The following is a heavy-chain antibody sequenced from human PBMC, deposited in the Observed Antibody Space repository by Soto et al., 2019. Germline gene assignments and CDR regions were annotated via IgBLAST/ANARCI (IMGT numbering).Heavy chain of an antibody. CDR1: GFTFSSYA. V-gene: IGHV3-23*01. CDR3: VKGGSFTVTTNLDY. D-gene: IGHD4-17*01. J-gene: IGHJ4*02. CDR2: ISGSGGST. Sequence: EVQLLESGGGLVQPGGSLRLSCAASGFTFSSYAMSWVRQAPGKGLEWVSAISGSGGSTYYADSVKGRFTISRDNSKNTLYLQMNSLRAEDTAVYYCVKGGSFTVTTNLDYWGQGTLVTVSS.